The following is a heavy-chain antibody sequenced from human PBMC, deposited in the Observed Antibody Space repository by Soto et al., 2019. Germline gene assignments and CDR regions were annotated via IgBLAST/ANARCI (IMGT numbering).Heavy chain of an antibody. V-gene: IGHV4-31*03. CDR1: VVSTSSGGYY. CDR2: IENSGTT. J-gene: IGHJ4*02. Sequence: SETLSLTCTVSVVSTSSGGYYCSWIRQHPWKGLEWIGYIENSGTTYYNPSLKSRVTISLDTSKNQFSLKLSSVTAADTAVYYCARASSSLYNRGWPIDYWGQATLVTVSS. CDR3: ARASSSLYNRGWPIDY. D-gene: IGHD6-19*01.